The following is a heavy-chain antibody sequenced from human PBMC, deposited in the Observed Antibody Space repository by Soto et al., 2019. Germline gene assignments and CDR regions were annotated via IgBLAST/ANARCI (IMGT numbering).Heavy chain of an antibody. Sequence: GGSLRLSCAASGFTFSNSAMSWVRQAPGKGLEWVAGIGHSGCCTQSADSVKGRFTISRDNSRNTLYVQMNSLRAEDTAVYYCARYIGGDPSKGYHLYGMDVGGRGTTVTVSS. V-gene: IGHV3-23*01. CDR3: ARYIGGDPSKGYHLYGMDV. CDR1: GFTFSNSA. D-gene: IGHD2-21*01. J-gene: IGHJ6*02. CDR2: IGHSGCCT.